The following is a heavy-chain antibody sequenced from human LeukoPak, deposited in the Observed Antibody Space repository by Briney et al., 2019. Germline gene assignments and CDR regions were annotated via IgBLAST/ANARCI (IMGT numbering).Heavy chain of an antibody. CDR2: ISAYNGNT. CDR1: GYTFTSYG. D-gene: IGHD2-2*02. Sequence: GASVKVSCKASGYTFTSYGISWERQAPGQGLEWMGWISAYNGNTDYAQKVQGRVTMTTDTSTSTAYMELRSLRSDDTAVYYCARVKALYCSSTSCYRGAFDIWGQGTMVTVSS. J-gene: IGHJ3*02. CDR3: ARVKALYCSSTSCYRGAFDI. V-gene: IGHV1-18*01.